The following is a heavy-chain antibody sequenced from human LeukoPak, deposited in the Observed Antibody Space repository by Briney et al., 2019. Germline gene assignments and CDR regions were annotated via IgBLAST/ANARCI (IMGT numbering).Heavy chain of an antibody. CDR2: MNPNSGNT. CDR3: ARSQTVSGYYYGALGY. Sequence: ASVKVSCKASGYTFTSYDINWVRQATGQGLEWMGWMNPNSGNTGYAQKFQGRVTMTRNTSISTAYMELSSLRSEDTAVYYCARSQTVSGYYYGALGYWGQGTLVTVSS. D-gene: IGHD3-22*01. V-gene: IGHV1-8*01. J-gene: IGHJ4*02. CDR1: GYTFTSYD.